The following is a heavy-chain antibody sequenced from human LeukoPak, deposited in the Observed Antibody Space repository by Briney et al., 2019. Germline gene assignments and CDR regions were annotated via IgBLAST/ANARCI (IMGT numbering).Heavy chain of an antibody. CDR2: IYHSGST. Sequence: SQTLSLTCAVSGGSISSGGYSWSWIRQPPGKGLEWIGYIYHSGSTNYNPSLKSRVTMFEDKSKNQFSLRLYSVTVADTAVYYCARHFAYSSSSYFDYWGQGSLVTASS. CDR3: ARHFAYSSSSYFDY. V-gene: IGHV4-30-2*03. J-gene: IGHJ4*02. CDR1: GGSISSGGYS. D-gene: IGHD6-6*01.